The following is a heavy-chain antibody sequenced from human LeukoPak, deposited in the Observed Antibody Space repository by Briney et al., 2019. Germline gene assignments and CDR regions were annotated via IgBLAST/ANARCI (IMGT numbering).Heavy chain of an antibody. V-gene: IGHV3-21*01. CDR2: ISISGSYI. CDR1: GFTFSRYS. Sequence: GGSLRLSCAASGFTFSRYSMNWVRQAPGKGLEWVSSISISGSYIYYADSVKGRFTISRDNAKNSLFLQMNSLRAEDTAVYYCASETQPGSLDYWGQGTLVTVSS. J-gene: IGHJ4*02. CDR3: ASETQPGSLDY. D-gene: IGHD1-14*01.